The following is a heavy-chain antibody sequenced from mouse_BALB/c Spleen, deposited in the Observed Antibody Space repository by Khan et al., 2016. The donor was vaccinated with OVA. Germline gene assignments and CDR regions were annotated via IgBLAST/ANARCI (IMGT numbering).Heavy chain of an antibody. CDR1: GYSFTLYY. J-gene: IGHJ3*01. CDR3: ERGYDFFAY. V-gene: IGHV1-26*01. Sequence: VQLKQSGPDLVKPGASVKISCKASGYSFTLYYMTWVKQSRGKSLEWIGRVNPNTGGSDYNQEFKGKAILTVDKSSNTAYMELHSLTSEDSAVYYCERGYDFFAYWGQGTLVTVSA. D-gene: IGHD2-14*01. CDR2: VNPNTGGS.